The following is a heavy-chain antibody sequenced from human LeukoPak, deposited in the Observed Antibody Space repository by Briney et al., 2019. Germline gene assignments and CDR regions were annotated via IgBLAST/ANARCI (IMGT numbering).Heavy chain of an antibody. CDR3: AKDWEYSSGFVY. J-gene: IGHJ4*02. D-gene: IGHD6-19*01. V-gene: IGHV3-30*18. CDR1: GFTFSSYG. CDR2: ISYDGSNK. Sequence: PGRSLRLSCAASGFTFSSYGMHWVRQAPGKGLEWVAVISYDGSNKYYADSVKGRFTISRDNSKNTLYLQMNSLRAEDTAVYYCAKDWEYSSGFVYWGQGTLVTVSS.